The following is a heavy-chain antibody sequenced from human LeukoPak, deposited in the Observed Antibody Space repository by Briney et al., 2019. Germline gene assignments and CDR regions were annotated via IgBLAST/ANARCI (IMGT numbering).Heavy chain of an antibody. D-gene: IGHD3-3*01. V-gene: IGHV3-13*01. Sequence: GGSLRLSCAASGFTFSSYDMHWVRQATGKGLEWVPAIGTAGDTYYPGSVKGRFTISRENAKNSLYLQMNSLRAGDTAVYYCARGTWSGYLKYFDYWGQGTLVTVSS. CDR2: IGTAGDT. CDR1: GFTFSSYD. CDR3: ARGTWSGYLKYFDY. J-gene: IGHJ4*02.